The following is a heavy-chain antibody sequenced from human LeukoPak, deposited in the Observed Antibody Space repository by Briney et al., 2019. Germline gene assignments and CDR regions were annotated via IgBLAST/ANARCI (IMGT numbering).Heavy chain of an antibody. CDR3: ARDPRYGSGANDY. V-gene: IGHV3-11*06. J-gene: IGHJ4*02. CDR1: GFTFSDYY. Sequence: GSLRLSCAASGFTFSDYYMSWIRQTPGRGLEWVSYISSSSSYTNYADSVKGRFTISRDNAKNSLYLQMNSLRAEDTAVYYCARDPRYGSGANDYWGQGTLVTVSS. CDR2: ISSSSSYT. D-gene: IGHD3-10*01.